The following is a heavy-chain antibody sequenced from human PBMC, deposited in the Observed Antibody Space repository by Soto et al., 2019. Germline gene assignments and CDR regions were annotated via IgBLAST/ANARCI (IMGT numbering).Heavy chain of an antibody. CDR1: GFTFSDYY. V-gene: IGHV3-11*01. CDR3: ARGREYGSGRYPAPI. CDR2: IDPSSSTI. J-gene: IGHJ4*02. D-gene: IGHD3-10*01. Sequence: QVQLVESGGGLVKPGGSLRLSCATSGFTFSDYYMSWVRQAPGEGLEWLSYIDPSSSTIRYADSVEGRFTISRDNAKNSLYLQMNILRADDTAVYYCARGREYGSGRYPAPIWGQGTLVTVSS.